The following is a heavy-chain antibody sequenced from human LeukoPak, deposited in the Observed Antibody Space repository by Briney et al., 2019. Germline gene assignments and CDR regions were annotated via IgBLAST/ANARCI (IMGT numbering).Heavy chain of an antibody. CDR1: GYSFTSYW. D-gene: IGHD6-13*01. Sequence: GESLKISCKGSGYSFTSYWIGWVRQMPGKGLEWMGIIYPGDSDTRYSPSFEGQVTISADVSIRTAYLQWSSLKASDTAMYYCARRIAGAGSDYWGQGTLVTVSS. CDR3: ARRIAGAGSDY. V-gene: IGHV5-51*01. CDR2: IYPGDSDT. J-gene: IGHJ4*02.